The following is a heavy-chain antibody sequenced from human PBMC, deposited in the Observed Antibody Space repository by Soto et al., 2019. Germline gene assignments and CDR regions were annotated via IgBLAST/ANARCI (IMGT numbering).Heavy chain of an antibody. V-gene: IGHV3-23*01. J-gene: IGHJ4*02. Sequence: PGGSLRLSCAASGFTFSSYAMSWVRRAPGKGLEWVSAISGSGGSTYYADSVKGRFTISRDNSKNTLYLQMNSLRAEDTALYYCAKYHDSLYDKQLWPFAGDYWGQGTLVTVSS. CDR1: GFTFSSYA. CDR3: AKYHDSLYDKQLWPFAGDY. D-gene: IGHD5-18*01. CDR2: ISGSGGST.